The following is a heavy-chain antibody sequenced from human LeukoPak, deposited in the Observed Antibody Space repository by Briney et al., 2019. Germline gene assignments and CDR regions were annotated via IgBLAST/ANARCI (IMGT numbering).Heavy chain of an antibody. D-gene: IGHD5-18*01. CDR2: INSDGSST. CDR3: ARGGHSYGYYYYYYMDV. J-gene: IGHJ6*03. CDR1: GFTFGSYW. Sequence: GGSLRLSCAASGFTFGSYWMHWVRQAPGKGLVWVSRINSDGSSTSYADSVKGRFTISRDNAKNTLYLQMNSLRAEDTAVYYCARGGHSYGYYYYYYMDVWGKGTTVTVSS. V-gene: IGHV3-74*01.